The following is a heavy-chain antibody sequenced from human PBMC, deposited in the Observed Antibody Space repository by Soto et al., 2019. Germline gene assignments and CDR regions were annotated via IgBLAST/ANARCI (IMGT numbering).Heavy chain of an antibody. CDR1: GGSISGYY. CDR3: ARRPDYFYYLDV. J-gene: IGHJ6*03. Sequence: QVQLQESGPGLVKPSDTLSLTCTVPGGSISGYYWSWIRQPPGKRLEWIGYIHYSGTTNYNPSLKSRVTISIDTSKIQFSLRLSSVTAADTAVYYCARRPDYFYYLDVWGIGTTVTVSS. V-gene: IGHV4-59*08. CDR2: IHYSGTT.